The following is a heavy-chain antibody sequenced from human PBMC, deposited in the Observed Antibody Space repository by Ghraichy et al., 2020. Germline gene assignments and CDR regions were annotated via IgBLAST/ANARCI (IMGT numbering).Heavy chain of an antibody. J-gene: IGHJ5*02. D-gene: IGHD3-22*01. Sequence: SQTLSLTCTVSGGSISSSSYFWGWIRQPPGKGLEWIGNVYYLGSTYYNPSLKSRVSISVDMSKNRFSLRLSSVTAADTAVYYCARQVRVRSSGYDNQVSGWFDPWGQGTLVTVSS. CDR3: ARQVRVRSSGYDNQVSGWFDP. CDR1: GGSISSSSYF. V-gene: IGHV4-39*01. CDR2: VYYLGST.